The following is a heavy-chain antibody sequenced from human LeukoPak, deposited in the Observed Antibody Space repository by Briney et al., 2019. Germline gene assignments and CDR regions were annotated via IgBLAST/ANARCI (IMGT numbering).Heavy chain of an antibody. V-gene: IGHV4-39*01. CDR1: GGSISSSSYY. CDR3: VIWWFDGSPSYYYYMDV. J-gene: IGHJ6*03. D-gene: IGHD3-9*01. Sequence: SETLSLTCTVSGGSISSSSYYWGWIRQPPGKGLERIGSIYYSGSTYYNPSLKSRVTISVDTSKKQFSLKLSSVTAADTAVYYCVIWWFDGSPSYYYYMDVWGKGTTVTVSS. CDR2: IYYSGST.